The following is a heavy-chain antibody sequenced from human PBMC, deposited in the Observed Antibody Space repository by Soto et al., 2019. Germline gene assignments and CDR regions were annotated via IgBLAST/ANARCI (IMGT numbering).Heavy chain of an antibody. CDR1: GYSFTSLD. Sequence: ASVKVSCKASGYSFTSLDINWVRQTAGQGLEWMGWMEPSTGRTGYAQKFQGRVTMTRDTSISTAYMELSSLTSEDTAVYYCARGVSAGVDYWGQGALVTVSS. CDR2: MEPSTGRT. V-gene: IGHV1-8*01. J-gene: IGHJ4*02. D-gene: IGHD6-13*01. CDR3: ARGVSAGVDY.